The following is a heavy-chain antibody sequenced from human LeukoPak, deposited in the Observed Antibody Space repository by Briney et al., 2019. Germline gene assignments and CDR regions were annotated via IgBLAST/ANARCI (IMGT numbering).Heavy chain of an antibody. CDR1: GFTVSNNY. V-gene: IGHV3-53*01. D-gene: IGHD3-9*01. CDR3: VSHSDSLTSYSFDY. J-gene: IGHJ4*02. CDR2: IYSGGNT. Sequence: GGSLRLSCAASGFTVSNNYMSWVRQAPGKGLEWVSIIYSGGNTYYADSVKGRFTVSRDGSKNTLSLQMNSLRAEDTAVYYCVSHSDSLTSYSFDYWGRGTLVTVSS.